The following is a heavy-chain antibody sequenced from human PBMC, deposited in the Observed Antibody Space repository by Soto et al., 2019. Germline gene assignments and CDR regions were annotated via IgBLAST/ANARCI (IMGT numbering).Heavy chain of an antibody. CDR3: ARIGTGYYSMDV. Sequence: EVQLVESGGGLVQPGGSLRLSCAASGFTFSSYWMHWVRQAPGEGLRWVSRINSDGRRTTYADSVKGRITISRDNAKNTVYLQMNSLSAADTAVYYCARIGTGYYSMDVWGKGTTVSDSS. CDR1: GFTFSSYW. CDR2: INSDGRRT. D-gene: IGHD1-1*01. J-gene: IGHJ6*03. V-gene: IGHV3-74*01.